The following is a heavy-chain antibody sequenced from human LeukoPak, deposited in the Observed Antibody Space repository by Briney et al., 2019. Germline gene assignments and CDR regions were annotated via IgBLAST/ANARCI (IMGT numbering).Heavy chain of an antibody. CDR3: ARGEGGLRYLSWFDP. CDR2: IWYDGSNK. V-gene: IGHV3-33*01. D-gene: IGHD5/OR15-5a*01. Sequence: PGGSLRLSCAASGFTFSSYGMHWVRQAPGKGLEWVAVIWYDGSNKYYADSVKGRFTISRDNSKNTLYLQMNSLRAEDTAVYYCARGEGGLRYLSWFDPWGQGTLVTVSS. CDR1: GFTFSSYG. J-gene: IGHJ5*02.